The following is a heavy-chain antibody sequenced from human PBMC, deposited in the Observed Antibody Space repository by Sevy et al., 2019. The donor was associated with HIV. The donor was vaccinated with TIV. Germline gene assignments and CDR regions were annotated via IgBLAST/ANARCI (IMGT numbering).Heavy chain of an antibody. CDR3: ARDLFSGGNAVYGY. CDR2: INAISSNI. V-gene: IGHV3-21*01. CDR1: GFTFSSYA. D-gene: IGHD2-15*01. J-gene: IGHJ4*02. Sequence: GPLRLSCAASGFTFSSYAMNWVHQAPGKGLEWVSSINAISSNIYYADSVKGRFTISRDNAENSLYLQMNSVRAEDTAVYYCARDLFSGGNAVYGYWGQGTLVTVSS.